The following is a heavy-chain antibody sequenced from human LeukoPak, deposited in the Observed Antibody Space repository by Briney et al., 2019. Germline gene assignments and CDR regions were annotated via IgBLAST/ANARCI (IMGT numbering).Heavy chain of an antibody. CDR3: ARGGDYDSSGYH. D-gene: IGHD3-22*01. Sequence: SETLSLTCAVYGGSFNGYYWSWIRQPPGKGLEWIGEINHSGSTNYSPSLKSRVTISVDTSKSQFSLKLSSVTAADTAVYYCARGGDYDSSGYHWGQGTLVTVSS. CDR2: INHSGST. CDR1: GGSFNGYY. V-gene: IGHV4-34*01. J-gene: IGHJ5*02.